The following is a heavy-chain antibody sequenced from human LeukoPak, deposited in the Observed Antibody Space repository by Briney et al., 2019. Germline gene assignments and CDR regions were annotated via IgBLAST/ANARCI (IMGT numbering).Heavy chain of an antibody. CDR2: ITWDSGSI. J-gene: IGHJ6*02. CDR1: GFTFDDYA. D-gene: IGHD3-16*01. V-gene: IGHV3-9*01. CDR3: AKSPTFLFGMDV. Sequence: GGSLRLSCAASGFTFDDYAMHWVRQAPGKGLEWVSGITWDSGSIDYADSVKGRFTISRDNAKNSLYLQMNSLRAEDTALYYCAKSPTFLFGMDVWGQGTTVTVSS.